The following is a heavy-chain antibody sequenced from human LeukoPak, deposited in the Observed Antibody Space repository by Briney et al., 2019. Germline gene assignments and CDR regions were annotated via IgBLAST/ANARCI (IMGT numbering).Heavy chain of an antibody. J-gene: IGHJ4*02. Sequence: GGSLRLSCAASGFTFSSYAMSWVRQAPGKELEWVSAISGSGGSTYYADPVKGRFTISRDNSKNTLYLQMNSLRAEDTAVYYCAKSTSTYYYDSSGYRTTFLNFDYWGQGTLVTVSS. D-gene: IGHD3-22*01. CDR2: ISGSGGST. CDR3: AKSTSTYYYDSSGYRTTFLNFDY. V-gene: IGHV3-23*01. CDR1: GFTFSSYA.